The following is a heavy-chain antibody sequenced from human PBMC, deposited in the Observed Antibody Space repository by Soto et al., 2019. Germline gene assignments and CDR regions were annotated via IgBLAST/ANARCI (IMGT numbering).Heavy chain of an antibody. D-gene: IGHD3-10*01. CDR1: GGSISSYY. Sequence: EPLSLTFTDSGGSISSYYWSWIRQPAGKGLEWIGRIYTSGSTNYNPSLKSRVTMSVDTSKNQFSLKLSSVTAADTAVYYCARELNVLLDPYFDYWGQGTLVTVSS. CDR2: IYTSGST. V-gene: IGHV4-4*07. CDR3: ARELNVLLDPYFDY. J-gene: IGHJ4*02.